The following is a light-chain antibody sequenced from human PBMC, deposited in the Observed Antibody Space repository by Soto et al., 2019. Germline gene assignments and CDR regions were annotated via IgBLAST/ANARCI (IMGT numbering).Light chain of an antibody. V-gene: IGKV3-15*01. J-gene: IGKJ1*01. Sequence: EIVMTQSPATLSVSPGERATLSCRASENIYTNLAWYQQKPGQAPRLLIHGATTRATGIPARFSGSGSGTDFTLTISRLEPEDFAVYYCQQYGSSPPWTFGQGTKVDIK. CDR2: GAT. CDR3: QQYGSSPPWT. CDR1: ENIYTN.